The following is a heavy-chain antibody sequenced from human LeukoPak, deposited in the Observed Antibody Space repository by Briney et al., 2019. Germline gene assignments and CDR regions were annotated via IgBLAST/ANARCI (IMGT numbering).Heavy chain of an antibody. V-gene: IGHV1-69*04. CDR1: GGTFSSYA. D-gene: IGHD3-10*01. CDR3: ASSVGSGRPSVYNWFDP. CDR2: IIPILGIA. J-gene: IGHJ5*02. Sequence: GASVKVSCKASGGTFSSYAISWVRQAPGQGLEWMGRIIPILGIANYAQKFQGRVTITADKSTSTAYMELSSLRSEDTAVYYCASSVGSGRPSVYNWFDPWGQGTLVTVSS.